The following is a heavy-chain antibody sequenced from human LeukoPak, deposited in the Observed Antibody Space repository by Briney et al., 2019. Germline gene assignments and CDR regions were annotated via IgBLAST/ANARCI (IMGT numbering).Heavy chain of an antibody. CDR3: ARVFAGFDY. D-gene: IGHD3-3*01. Sequence: GGSLRLSCAASGFTFNTYTMNWVRQAPGKGLVWVSRINGDASSTSYADSVKGRFTISRDNAKNTLYLQMNSLRAEDTAMYYCARVFAGFDYWGQGTLVTVSS. CDR1: GFTFNTYT. J-gene: IGHJ4*02. V-gene: IGHV3-74*01. CDR2: INGDASST.